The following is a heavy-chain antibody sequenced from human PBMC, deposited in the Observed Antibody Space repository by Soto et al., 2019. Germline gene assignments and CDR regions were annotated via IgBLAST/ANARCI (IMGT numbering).Heavy chain of an antibody. J-gene: IGHJ4*02. D-gene: IGHD2-15*01. CDR3: AKDRSPFIVVVVAATPPLDY. CDR2: ISGSGGST. V-gene: IGHV3-23*01. Sequence: PGGSLRLSCAASGFTFSNYAMSWVRQAPGKGLEWVSAISGSGGSTYYADSVKGRFTISRDNSKNTLYLQMNSLRAEDTAVYYCAKDRSPFIVVVVAATPPLDYWGQGTLVTVSS. CDR1: GFTFSNYA.